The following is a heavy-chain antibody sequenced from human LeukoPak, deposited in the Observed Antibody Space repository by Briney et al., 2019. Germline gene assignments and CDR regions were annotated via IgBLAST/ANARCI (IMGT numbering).Heavy chain of an antibody. CDR3: AKQLGYCSDGSCYFPY. Sequence: GSLRLSCAASGFTFSSSAMSWVRQAPGKGLEWVSAISNNGGYTYYADSVQGRFTISRDNSKSTLCLQMNSLRAEDTAVYFCAKQLGYCSDGSCYFPYWGQGTLVTVSS. CDR1: GFTFSSSA. D-gene: IGHD2-15*01. V-gene: IGHV3-23*01. J-gene: IGHJ4*02. CDR2: ISNNGGYT.